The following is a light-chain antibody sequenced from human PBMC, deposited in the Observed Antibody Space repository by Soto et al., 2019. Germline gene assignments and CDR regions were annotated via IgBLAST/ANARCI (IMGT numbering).Light chain of an antibody. J-gene: IGKJ2*01. Sequence: EIVLTQSPATLSLSPGERATLSCRASQSIDSYLAWYQQKPGQAPRLLIYDASNRATGIPARFSGSGSGTDFTLTISSLEPEDVAVYYCHLRSNWLMYTFGQGTKLEIK. V-gene: IGKV3-11*01. CDR3: HLRSNWLMYT. CDR1: QSIDSY. CDR2: DAS.